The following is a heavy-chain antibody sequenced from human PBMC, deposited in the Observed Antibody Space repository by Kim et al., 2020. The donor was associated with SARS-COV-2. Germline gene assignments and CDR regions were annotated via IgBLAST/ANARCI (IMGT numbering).Heavy chain of an antibody. Sequence: NPTLKSRVNISWDTAKNQFSLDRTSVTDADTAVYYCARSEGRGSWHQFDYWGQGILVTVSS. V-gene: IGHV4-59*01. J-gene: IGHJ4*02. CDR3: ARSEGRGSWHQFDY. D-gene: IGHD6-13*01.